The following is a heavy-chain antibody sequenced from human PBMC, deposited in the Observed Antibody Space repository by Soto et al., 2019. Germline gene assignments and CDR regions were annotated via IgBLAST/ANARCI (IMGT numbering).Heavy chain of an antibody. Sequence: EVQLVESGGGLVQPGRSLRLSCTASGFTFGDYAMSWVRQAPGKGLEWVGFIRSKAYGGTTEYAASVKGRFTISRDDSKSIAYLQMNSLKTEDTAVYYCTRDVARGAHFDYWGQGTMVTVSS. J-gene: IGHJ4*02. CDR3: TRDVARGAHFDY. CDR1: GFTFGDYA. CDR2: IRSKAYGGTT. V-gene: IGHV3-49*04. D-gene: IGHD3-10*01.